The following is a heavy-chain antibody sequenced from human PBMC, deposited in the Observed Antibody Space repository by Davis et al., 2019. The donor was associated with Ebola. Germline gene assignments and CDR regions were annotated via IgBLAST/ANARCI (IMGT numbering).Heavy chain of an antibody. V-gene: IGHV3-30*03. Sequence: PGGSLRLSCAASGFTFSSYGMHWVRQAPGKGLEWVAVISYDGSNKYYADSVKGRFTISRDNSKNTLYLQMNSLRAEDTAVYYCARRFDYSNPVTYGMDVWGQGTTVTVSS. CDR1: GFTFSSYG. J-gene: IGHJ6*02. CDR3: ARRFDYSNPVTYGMDV. CDR2: ISYDGSNK. D-gene: IGHD4-11*01.